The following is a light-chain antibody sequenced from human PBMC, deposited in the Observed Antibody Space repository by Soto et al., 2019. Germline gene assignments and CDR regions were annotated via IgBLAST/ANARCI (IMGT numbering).Light chain of an antibody. CDR3: QQYDNFPYT. CDR1: QDISNY. Sequence: DVQLTQSPSSLSASVGDRVTITCQASQDISNYFSWFQQQPGKAPKLLIYDASKLQTGVPSRFSGSGSGTDFTFSINSLQPEDIATYFCQQYDNFPYTFGQGTKLEIE. J-gene: IGKJ2*01. V-gene: IGKV1-33*01. CDR2: DAS.